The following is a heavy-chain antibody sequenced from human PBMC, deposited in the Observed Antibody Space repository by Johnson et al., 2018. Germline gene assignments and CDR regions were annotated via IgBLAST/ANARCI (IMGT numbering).Heavy chain of an antibody. CDR1: GFTFSTYG. Sequence: VQLVESGGGVVQPGRSLRLSCAASGFTFSTYGIHWVRQAPGKGLEWVAVIAYDGTNKYYADSVKGRFTISRDNSKNTLYLQMSSLRAEDTAVYFGAKALFSGYDYYYMDVWGKGTTVTVSS. CDR2: IAYDGTNK. V-gene: IGHV3-30*18. D-gene: IGHD2-15*01. CDR3: AKALFSGYDYYYMDV. J-gene: IGHJ6*03.